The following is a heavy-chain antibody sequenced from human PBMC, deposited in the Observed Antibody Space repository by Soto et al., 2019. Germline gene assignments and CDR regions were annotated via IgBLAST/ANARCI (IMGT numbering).Heavy chain of an antibody. D-gene: IGHD3-22*01. V-gene: IGHV3-48*03. CDR1: GFTFSSYE. J-gene: IGHJ3*02. CDR2: ISSSGSTI. Sequence: GGSLRLSCAASGFTFSSYEMNWVRQAPGKGLEWVSYISSSGSTIYYADSVKGRFTISRDNAKNSLYLQMNSLRAEDTAVYYCARALDYYDSSGYYLLGNDAFDIWGQGTMVTVSS. CDR3: ARALDYYDSSGYYLLGNDAFDI.